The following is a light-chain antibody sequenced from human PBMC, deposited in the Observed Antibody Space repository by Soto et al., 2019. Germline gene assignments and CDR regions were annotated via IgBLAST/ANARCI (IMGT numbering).Light chain of an antibody. J-gene: IGKJ4*01. Sequence: EIVLTQSPATLSLSPGERATLSCRASQNVSRFLAWYQRRPGQAPRLLIYDASNRASDIPARFSGSGSGTDFTLTSSSLEPEDSGVYYCQQRSNWPPLTFGGGTKVEIK. V-gene: IGKV3-11*01. CDR2: DAS. CDR3: QQRSNWPPLT. CDR1: QNVSRF.